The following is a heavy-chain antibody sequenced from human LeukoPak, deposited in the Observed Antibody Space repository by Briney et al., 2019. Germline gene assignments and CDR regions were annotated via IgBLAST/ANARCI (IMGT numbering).Heavy chain of an antibody. CDR1: GYTFTSYG. J-gene: IGHJ4*02. Sequence: ASVKVSCKASGYTFTSYGISWVRQAPGQGLEWMGWISAYNGNTNYAQKLQGRVTMTTDTSTSTAYMELRSLRSDDTAVYYCARDTSSIAVAGTDYWGQGTLVTVSS. V-gene: IGHV1-18*01. D-gene: IGHD6-19*01. CDR2: ISAYNGNT. CDR3: ARDTSSIAVAGTDY.